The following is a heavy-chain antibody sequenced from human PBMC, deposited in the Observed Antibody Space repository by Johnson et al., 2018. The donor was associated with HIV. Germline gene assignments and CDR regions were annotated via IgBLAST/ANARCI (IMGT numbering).Heavy chain of an antibody. CDR1: GFTFSSYW. CDR2: INSDGSST. CDR3: ARDLVDAVIVVFGAFDI. J-gene: IGHJ3*02. Sequence: VQLVESGGDVVQPERSLRLSCAASGFTFSSYWMHWVRQAPGKGLVWVSRINSDGSSTICADSVKGRFTISRYNAKNTLYLQMNSLRAEDTALYYCARDLVDAVIVVFGAFDIWGQGTMVTVSS. D-gene: IGHD3-22*01. V-gene: IGHV3-74*01.